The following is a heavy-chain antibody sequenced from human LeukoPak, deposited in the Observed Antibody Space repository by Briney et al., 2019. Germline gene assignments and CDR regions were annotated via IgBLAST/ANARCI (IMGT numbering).Heavy chain of an antibody. D-gene: IGHD6-13*01. Sequence: GGSLRLSCAASGFTFSSYNMNWVRQAPGKGLEWVSSISSSSTYVYYADSMKGRFTISRDNAKNSLYLQMNSLRADDTAVYYCARVSGYSGTWYVDYWGQGTLVAVSS. CDR3: ARVSGYSGTWYVDY. J-gene: IGHJ4*02. CDR2: ISSSSTYV. V-gene: IGHV3-21*01. CDR1: GFTFSSYN.